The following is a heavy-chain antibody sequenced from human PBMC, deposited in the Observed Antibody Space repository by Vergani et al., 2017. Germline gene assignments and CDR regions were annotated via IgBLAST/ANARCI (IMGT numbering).Heavy chain of an antibody. CDR1: GFTFSSYG. Sequence: QVQLVESGGGVVQPGGSLRLSCAASGFTFSSYGMHWVRQAPGKGLEWVAVIRYDGSNKYYADSVKGRFTISRDNSKNTLYLQMNSLRAEDTAVYYCAKDPGYCSGGSCSGYWGQGTLVTVSS. D-gene: IGHD2-15*01. J-gene: IGHJ4*02. V-gene: IGHV3-30*02. CDR3: AKDPGYCSGGSCSGY. CDR2: IRYDGSNK.